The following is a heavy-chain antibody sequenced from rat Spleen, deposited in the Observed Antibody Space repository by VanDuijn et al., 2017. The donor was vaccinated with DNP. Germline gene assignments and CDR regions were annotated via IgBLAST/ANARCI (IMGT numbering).Heavy chain of an antibody. CDR2: ISYSGST. Sequence: EVQLQESGPGLVKPSQSLSLTCSVTGYSITSNYWGWIRKFPGNKMEWIGHISYSGSTSYNPSLISRISITRDTSKNQFFLQVNSVTTEDTATYYCARWPGYNPPYAMDAWGQGTSVTVSS. V-gene: IGHV3-1*01. J-gene: IGHJ4*01. D-gene: IGHD1-4*01. CDR1: GYSITSNY. CDR3: ARWPGYNPPYAMDA.